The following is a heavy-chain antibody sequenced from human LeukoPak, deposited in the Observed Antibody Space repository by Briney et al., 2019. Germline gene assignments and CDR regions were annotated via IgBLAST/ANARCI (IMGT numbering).Heavy chain of an antibody. CDR1: GFTFSTYA. V-gene: IGHV3-23*01. CDR2: ISGRGGTT. D-gene: IGHD1-26*01. CDR3: ARGSGSFSGGFDY. Sequence: GGSLRLSCAASGFTFSTYAMSWVRQAPGKGLEWVSGISGRGGTTYYADFVKGRFTISRDNSKNTLYLQMNSLRAEDTAVYYCARGSGSFSGGFDYWGQGTLVTVSS. J-gene: IGHJ4*02.